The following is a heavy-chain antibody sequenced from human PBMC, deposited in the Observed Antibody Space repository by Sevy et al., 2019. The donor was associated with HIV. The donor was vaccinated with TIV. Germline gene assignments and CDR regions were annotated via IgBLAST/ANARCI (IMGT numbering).Heavy chain of an antibody. J-gene: IGHJ6*02. CDR1: GFTFSNYN. D-gene: IGHD2-15*01. CDR3: ARVVAYCSGGSCFPGYYYGIDV. V-gene: IGHV3-21*01. CDR2: ISSSSRYI. Sequence: GGSLRLSCAASGFTFSNYNMNWVRQAPGKGLEWDSSISSSSRYIYYADSMKGRFTISRDNAKNSLYLQMNSLRAEDTAVYYCARVVAYCSGGSCFPGYYYGIDVWGQGTTVTVSS.